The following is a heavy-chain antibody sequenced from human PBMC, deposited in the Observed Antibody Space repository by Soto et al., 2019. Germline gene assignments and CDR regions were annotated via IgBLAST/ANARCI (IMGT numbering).Heavy chain of an antibody. Sequence: GGSLRLSCAASGFTFSGYWMSWVRQAPGKGLEWVANIKEDGGEQYYADSVNGRFTISRDNAKNSLYLQMHSLRGEDTAAYYCARKGCSGGSCHDAFDIWGQGTMVTVSS. V-gene: IGHV3-7*04. CDR2: IKEDGGEQ. J-gene: IGHJ3*02. D-gene: IGHD2-15*01. CDR1: GFTFSGYW. CDR3: ARKGCSGGSCHDAFDI.